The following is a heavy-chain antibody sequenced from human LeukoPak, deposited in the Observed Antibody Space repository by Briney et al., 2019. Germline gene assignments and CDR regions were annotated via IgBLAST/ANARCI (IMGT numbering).Heavy chain of an antibody. Sequence: GGSLRLSCAASGFTFYDYAMHWVRQAPGKGLEWVSGISWNSGSIGYADSVKGRFTISRDNAKNSLYLQMNSLRAEDTALYYCAKTPDGLRWSAEYFQHWGQGTLVTVSS. CDR2: ISWNSGSI. D-gene: IGHD4-23*01. J-gene: IGHJ1*01. V-gene: IGHV3-9*01. CDR3: AKTPDGLRWSAEYFQH. CDR1: GFTFYDYA.